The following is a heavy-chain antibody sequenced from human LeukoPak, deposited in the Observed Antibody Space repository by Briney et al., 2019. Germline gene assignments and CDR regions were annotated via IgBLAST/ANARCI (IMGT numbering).Heavy chain of an antibody. CDR2: ISSSSSYI. V-gene: IGHV3-21*04. D-gene: IGHD2-2*01. CDR3: AKVASSSTWPYFDY. J-gene: IGHJ4*02. CDR1: GFTFSSYS. Sequence: GGSLRLSCAASGFTFSSYSMNWVRQAPGKGLEWVSSISSSSSYIYYADSVKGRFTISRDNAKNSLYLQMNSLRAEDTAVYYCAKVASSSTWPYFDYWGQGTLVTVSS.